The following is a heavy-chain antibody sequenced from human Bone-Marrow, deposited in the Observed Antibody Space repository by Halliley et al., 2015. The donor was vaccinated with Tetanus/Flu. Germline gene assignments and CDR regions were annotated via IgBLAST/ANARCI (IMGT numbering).Heavy chain of an antibody. J-gene: IGHJ4*02. V-gene: IGHV3-30*18. Sequence: VSSDGSNRFYLNSVKGRFTISRDNSKNTVYLEMDSLRSEDSAVYYCAKGRSCATPSCPPFDSWGQGTLVTVSS. D-gene: IGHD2-2*01. CDR3: AKGRSCATPSCPPFDS. CDR2: VSSDGSNR.